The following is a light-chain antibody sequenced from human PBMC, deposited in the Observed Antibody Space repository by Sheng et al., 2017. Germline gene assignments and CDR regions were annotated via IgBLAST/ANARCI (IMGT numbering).Light chain of an antibody. CDR1: QSVRSF. Sequence: VLTQSPATLSLSPGERATLSCRASQSVRSFLAWYQQKPGQAPRLLIHDVSNRATGIPARFSGSGSGTDFTLTISSLEPEDFAVYYCQHRSNWPLTFGGGTKVEIK. CDR2: DVS. J-gene: IGKJ4*01. CDR3: QHRSNWPLT. V-gene: IGKV3-11*01.